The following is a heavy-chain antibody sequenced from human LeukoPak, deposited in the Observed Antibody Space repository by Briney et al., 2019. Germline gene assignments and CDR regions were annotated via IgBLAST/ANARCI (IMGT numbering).Heavy chain of an antibody. V-gene: IGHV4-59*01. CDR1: GGSISSYY. Sequence: SETLSLTCTVSGGSISSYYWSWIRQPPGKGLEWIGYIYYSGSTNYNPSLKNRVTISVDTSKNQFSLKLSSVTAADTAVYYCAREYDFWSGYTRYWGQGTLVTVSS. CDR3: AREYDFWSGYTRY. D-gene: IGHD3-3*01. J-gene: IGHJ4*02. CDR2: IYYSGST.